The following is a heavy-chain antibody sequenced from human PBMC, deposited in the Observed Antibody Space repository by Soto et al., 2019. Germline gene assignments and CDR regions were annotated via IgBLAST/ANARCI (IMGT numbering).Heavy chain of an antibody. CDR2: IYYSGST. J-gene: IGHJ3*02. Sequence: KPSETLSLTCTVSGGSISSGGYYWSWIRQHPGKGLEWIGYIYYSGSTYYNPSLKSRVTISVDTSKNQFSLKLSSVTAADTAVYYCARDRALLWFGDRSGAFDIWGQGTMVTVSS. D-gene: IGHD3-10*01. CDR1: GGSISSGGYY. CDR3: ARDRALLWFGDRSGAFDI. V-gene: IGHV4-31*03.